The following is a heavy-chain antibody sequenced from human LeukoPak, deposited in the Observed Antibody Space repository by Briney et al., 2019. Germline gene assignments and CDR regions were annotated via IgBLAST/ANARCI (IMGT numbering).Heavy chain of an antibody. V-gene: IGHV4-34*03. D-gene: IGHD4-17*01. J-gene: IGHJ3*02. CDR2: INHSGST. CDR3: GIRTVTRNDAFDI. CDR1: GGSFSGYY. Sequence: NTSETLSLTCAVYGGSFSGYYWSWIRQPPGKGLEWIGEINHSGSTNYNPSLKSRVTISVDTSKNQFSLTLSSVTAADTAVYYWGIRTVTRNDAFDIWGQGTMVTVSS.